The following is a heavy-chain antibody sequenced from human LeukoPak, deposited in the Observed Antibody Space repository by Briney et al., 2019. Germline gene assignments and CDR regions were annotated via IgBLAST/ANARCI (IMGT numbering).Heavy chain of an antibody. CDR1: GFTVSSNY. CDR2: IYSGGST. CDR3: ARSPWSVAGTY. D-gene: IGHD6-19*01. V-gene: IGHV3-66*01. Sequence: PGGSLRPSCAASGFTVSSNYMSWVRQAPGKGLEWVSVIYSGGSTYYADSVKGRFTISRDNSKNTLYLQMNSLRAEDTAVYYCARSPWSVAGTYWGQGTLVTVSS. J-gene: IGHJ4*02.